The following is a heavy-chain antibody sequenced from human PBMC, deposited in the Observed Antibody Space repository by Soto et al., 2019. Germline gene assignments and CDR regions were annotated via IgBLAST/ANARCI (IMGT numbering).Heavy chain of an antibody. V-gene: IGHV3-23*01. CDR2: ISGSGGST. Sequence: EVQLLESGGGLVQPGGSLRLSCAASGFTFSSYAMSWVRQAPGKGLEWVSAISGSGGSTYYADSVKGRFTISRDNSKNTLYLQLNILRAEDTAVYYCAKDRPKTHTIFGEVTTPHSDYWRQGTLFTVSS. CDR1: GFTFSSYA. CDR3: AKDRPKTHTIFGEVTTPHSDY. D-gene: IGHD3-3*01. J-gene: IGHJ4*02.